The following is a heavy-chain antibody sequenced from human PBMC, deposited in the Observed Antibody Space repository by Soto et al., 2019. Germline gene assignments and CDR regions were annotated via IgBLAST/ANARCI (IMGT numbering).Heavy chain of an antibody. CDR3: ARVDQTYYDILTSGLGAFDI. CDR1: GFNFSSYA. Sequence: GGSLRLSCAASGFNFSSYAMQWVRQAPGKGLEWVAVISYDGSNKYYADSVKGRFTISRDNSKNTLYLQMNSLRAEDTAVYYCARVDQTYYDILTSGLGAFDIWGQGTMVTVSS. D-gene: IGHD3-9*01. J-gene: IGHJ3*02. V-gene: IGHV3-30-3*01. CDR2: ISYDGSNK.